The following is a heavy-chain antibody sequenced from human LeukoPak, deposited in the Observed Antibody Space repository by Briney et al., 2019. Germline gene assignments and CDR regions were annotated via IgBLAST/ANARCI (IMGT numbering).Heavy chain of an antibody. CDR1: GFTFSSYW. V-gene: IGHV3-7*02. J-gene: IGHJ4*02. Sequence: GGSLRLSCAASGFTFSSYWMSWVRQAPGKGLEWVANIKQDGSEKYYADSVKGRFTISRDNAKNTLYLQMNSLRVEDTAVYYCARVRSSSWYDYWGQGALVTVSS. D-gene: IGHD6-13*01. CDR2: IKQDGSEK. CDR3: ARVRSSSWYDY.